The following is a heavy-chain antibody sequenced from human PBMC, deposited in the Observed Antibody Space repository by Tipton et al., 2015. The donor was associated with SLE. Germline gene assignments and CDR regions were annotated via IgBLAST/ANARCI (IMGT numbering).Heavy chain of an antibody. D-gene: IGHD4-11*01. J-gene: IGHJ4*02. CDR3: ARWSSNFATD. V-gene: IGHV4-59*01. CDR2: IYYRGNT. Sequence: TLSLTCTVSGGSISPNWWSWIRQSPGKGLEWIGYIYYRGNTNYNPSLKSRVTISVDTSKNQFSLKLSSVTAADTAVYYCARWSSNFATDWGQGTLVTVSS. CDR1: GGSISPNW.